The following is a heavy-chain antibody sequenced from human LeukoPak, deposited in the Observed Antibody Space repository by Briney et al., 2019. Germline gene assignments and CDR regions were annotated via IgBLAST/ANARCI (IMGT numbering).Heavy chain of an antibody. Sequence: GASVKVSCKASGYTFTGYYMHWVRQAPGQGLEWMGWISAYSANTNYAQKFQGRVTMTTDTSTSTAYMELRSLRSDDTAVYYCATTTTGWFAPWGQGTLVTVSS. J-gene: IGHJ5*02. D-gene: IGHD1-1*01. CDR1: GYTFTGYY. V-gene: IGHV1-18*04. CDR2: ISAYSANT. CDR3: ATTTTGWFAP.